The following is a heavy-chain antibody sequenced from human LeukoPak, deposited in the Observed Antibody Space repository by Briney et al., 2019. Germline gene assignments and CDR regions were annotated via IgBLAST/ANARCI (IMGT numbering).Heavy chain of an antibody. J-gene: IGHJ4*02. CDR2: ISSSSSAI. CDR1: GVSFSIYS. CDR3: ARVKTAMDIDY. D-gene: IGHD5-18*01. Sequence: GGSLRLSCAASGVSFSIYSMNWVRQARGKGLEWVSYISSSSSAIYYADSVKGRFTISRDNAKNSVYLQMNSLRDEDTAVYYCARVKTAMDIDYWGQGTLVTVSS. V-gene: IGHV3-48*02.